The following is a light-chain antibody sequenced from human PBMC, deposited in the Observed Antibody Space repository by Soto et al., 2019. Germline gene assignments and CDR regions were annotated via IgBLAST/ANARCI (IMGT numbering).Light chain of an antibody. CDR3: QPYYSFPRT. J-gene: IGKJ1*01. Sequence: DRQMAESPSSLSTAGGGRVTITCRRSKTIRSYLNGYQQKPGKAHKLLIYAASTLQSGVPSRFSGIGSGTDCTRTISCLQSEDVAIYYGQPYYSFPRTVGQGTKVDIK. CDR1: KTIRSY. V-gene: IGKV1-39*01. CDR2: AAS.